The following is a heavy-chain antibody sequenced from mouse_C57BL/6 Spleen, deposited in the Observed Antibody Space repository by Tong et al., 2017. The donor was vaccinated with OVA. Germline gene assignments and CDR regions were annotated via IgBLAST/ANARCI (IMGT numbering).Heavy chain of an antibody. D-gene: IGHD1-1*01. CDR2: ISSGSSTI. V-gene: IGHV5-17*01. J-gene: IGHJ4*01. Sequence: EVQLQESGGGLVKPGGSLKLSCAASGFTFSDYGMHWVRQAPEKGLEWVAYISSGSSTIYYADTVKGRFTISRDNAKNTLFLQMTRLRSEDTAMYYCAVITTVVEYYAMDYWGQGTSVTVSS. CDR1: GFTFSDYG. CDR3: AVITTVVEYYAMDY.